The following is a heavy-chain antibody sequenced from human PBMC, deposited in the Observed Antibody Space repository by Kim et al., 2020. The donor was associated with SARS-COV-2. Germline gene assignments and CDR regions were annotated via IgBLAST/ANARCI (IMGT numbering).Heavy chain of an antibody. CDR3: ARSTTVVSLPDA. Sequence: GGSLRLSCRGSGFSLADFTLAWVRQAPGKGLEWVGFMRSKGHGGTKEYAATVRSRFIISRDDSRSIGYMHMNSLRDDDTVMYYCARSTTVVSLPDAWGQGTLVTVST. J-gene: IGHJ5*02. V-gene: IGHV3-49*04. D-gene: IGHD4-17*01. CDR2: MRSKGHGGTK. CDR1: GFSLADFT.